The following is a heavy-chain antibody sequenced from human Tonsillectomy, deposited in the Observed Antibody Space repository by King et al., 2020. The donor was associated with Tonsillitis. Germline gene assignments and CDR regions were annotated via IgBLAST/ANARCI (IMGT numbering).Heavy chain of an antibody. CDR1: GYNFANYW. CDR3: TRQVRADY. V-gene: IGHV5-51*01. CDR2: IYPGDSET. Sequence: VQLVESGAEMKKPGESLKISCKGSGYNFANYWIGWVRQVPGKGLEWMGIIYPGDSETRYSPSFQGQVTISADKSISTAYLQWNSLKISDSAMYYCTRQVRADYWGQGTLVTVSS. J-gene: IGHJ4*02.